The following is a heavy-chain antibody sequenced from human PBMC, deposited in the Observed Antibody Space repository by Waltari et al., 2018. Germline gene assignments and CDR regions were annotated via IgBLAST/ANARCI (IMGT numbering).Heavy chain of an antibody. CDR3: ARPGVEQLEQGVDSVDI. D-gene: IGHD6-6*01. J-gene: IGHJ3*02. CDR1: GFSLSKARMG. CDR2: IFSNDAK. V-gene: IGHV2-26*01. Sequence: QVTLKESGPVLVKPTETLTLTCTVSGFSLSKARMGVSWIRQPPGKALEWLAHIFSNDAKSYSTSLKSRPTISKDTSQSQLVLTMPNMDPVDTATYYCARPGVEQLEQGVDSVDIWGKGTMVTVSS.